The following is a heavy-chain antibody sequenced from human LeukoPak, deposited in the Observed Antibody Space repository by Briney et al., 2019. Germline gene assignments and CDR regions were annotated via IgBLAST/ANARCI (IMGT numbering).Heavy chain of an antibody. CDR1: GYSFTSYW. CDR2: IYPGDADT. D-gene: IGHD1-26*01. Sequence: GESLKISCKGSGYSFTSYWIGLVRQVPGKGLEVMGIIYPGDADTRYSPAFQGQVTISADKSISTVYLQWSSLKASDAAMYYCAIRYSGSYNDYWGQGTLVTVSS. J-gene: IGHJ4*02. V-gene: IGHV5-51*01. CDR3: AIRYSGSYNDY.